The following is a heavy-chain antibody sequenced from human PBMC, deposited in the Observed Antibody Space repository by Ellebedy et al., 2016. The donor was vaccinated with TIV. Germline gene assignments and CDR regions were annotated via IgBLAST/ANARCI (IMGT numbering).Heavy chain of an antibody. CDR3: ARVLRATSGMDV. Sequence: ASVKVSCKTSGYVFTAYYIHWVRQAPGQGLEWMGWINPDNGGTNLPQKFQGRVTMTRDTSVNTAYMELSRLQSDDTAVYYCARVLRATSGMDVWGQGTTVIVS. J-gene: IGHJ6*02. V-gene: IGHV1-2*02. D-gene: IGHD4/OR15-4a*01. CDR1: GYVFTAYY. CDR2: INPDNGGT.